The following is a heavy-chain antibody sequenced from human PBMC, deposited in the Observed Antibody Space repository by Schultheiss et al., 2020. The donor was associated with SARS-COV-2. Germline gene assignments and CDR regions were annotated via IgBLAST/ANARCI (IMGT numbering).Heavy chain of an antibody. CDR1: GGSVSTYY. Sequence: SETLSLTCTVSGGSVSTYYWSWIRQPAGKGLEWIGRIYTSGTTHYNPSLKSRVTMSVDTSKNQLSLKLSSVTAADTAVYYCARIYDSSGYYVDPWGQGTLVTVSS. CDR3: ARIYDSSGYYVDP. D-gene: IGHD3-22*01. CDR2: IYTSGTT. V-gene: IGHV4-4*07. J-gene: IGHJ5*02.